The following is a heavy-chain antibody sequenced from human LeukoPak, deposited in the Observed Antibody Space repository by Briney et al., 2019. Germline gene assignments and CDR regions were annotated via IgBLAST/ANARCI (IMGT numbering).Heavy chain of an antibody. D-gene: IGHD1-26*01. CDR2: INPSGGST. CDR3: ARGGPVGATTLDY. V-gene: IGHV1-46*01. Sequence: ASVKVSCKASGYSFINFYIHWVRQAPGQGLQWMGMINPSGGSTRYPQNFQGRVTMTRDTSTSTVDMELSSLRSEDTAVYYCARGGPVGATTLDYWGQGTLVTVSS. J-gene: IGHJ4*02. CDR1: GYSFINFY.